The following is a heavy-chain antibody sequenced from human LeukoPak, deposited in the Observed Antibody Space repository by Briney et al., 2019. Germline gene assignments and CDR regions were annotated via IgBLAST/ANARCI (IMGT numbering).Heavy chain of an antibody. CDR2: IKEDGDED. J-gene: IGHJ4*02. V-gene: IGHV3-7*02. D-gene: IGHD5-12*01. CDR3: TRGDRGYAESLY. CDR1: GFSFREHW. Sequence: GGSLRLSCTVSGFSFREHWMSWVRQAPGKGLEWVGNIKEDGDEDYYVDSVEGRFVIFRDNAKNSLYLQMHSLRAEDTAVYYCTRGDRGYAESLYWGRGTLVTISS.